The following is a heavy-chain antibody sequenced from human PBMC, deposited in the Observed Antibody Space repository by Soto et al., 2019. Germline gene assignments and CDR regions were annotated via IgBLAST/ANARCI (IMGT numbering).Heavy chain of an antibody. CDR1: GFTFSSYA. Sequence: QVKLVESRGGVVQPGRSLRLSCAASGFTFSSYAMHWVRQAPGKGLEWVAVISYDGSNKYYADSVKGRFTISRDNSKNTLHLQMNSLRAEDTAVYYCARDYYRFNSGYGFSMDVWGQGTTVTVSS. J-gene: IGHJ6*02. CDR2: ISYDGSNK. D-gene: IGHD5-12*01. CDR3: ARDYYRFNSGYGFSMDV. V-gene: IGHV3-30-3*01.